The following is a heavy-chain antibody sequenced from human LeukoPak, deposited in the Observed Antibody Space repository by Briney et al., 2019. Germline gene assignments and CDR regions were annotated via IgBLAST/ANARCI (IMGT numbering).Heavy chain of an antibody. D-gene: IGHD2-21*01. Sequence: ASVKVSCKASGFTFTSYYMHWVRQAPGQGLEWMGLINPSGTSTNYAQKFQGRVTMTRDTSTSTVYMELSSLRSEDTAVYYCAREFRGGYFDYWGQGTLVIVSS. CDR2: INPSGTST. V-gene: IGHV1-46*01. CDR1: GFTFTSYY. J-gene: IGHJ4*02. CDR3: AREFRGGYFDY.